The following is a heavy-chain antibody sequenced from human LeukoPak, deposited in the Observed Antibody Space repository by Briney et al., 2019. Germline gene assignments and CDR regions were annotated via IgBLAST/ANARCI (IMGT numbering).Heavy chain of an antibody. J-gene: IGHJ3*02. D-gene: IGHD2-2*01. CDR1: GYSFTSYW. CDR3: ARSCTSTSCYLTDAFDI. Sequence: GESLKISCKGSGYSFTSYWIGWVRQMPGKGLEWKGIIYPGDSDTRYSPSIQGQVTISADKSISTAYLQWSSLKASDTAMYYCARSCTSTSCYLTDAFDIWGQGTMVTVSS. V-gene: IGHV5-51*01. CDR2: IYPGDSDT.